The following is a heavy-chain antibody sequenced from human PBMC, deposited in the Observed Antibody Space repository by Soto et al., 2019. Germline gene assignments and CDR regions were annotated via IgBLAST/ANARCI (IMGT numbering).Heavy chain of an antibody. D-gene: IGHD6-19*01. Sequence: SETLSLTCAVSGDSINSPNWWHWVRQPPGKGLEWIGEIYHSGTTNYNPSLESRVTISVDKSKNQFSLTLTPVTAADTAVYYCARGLIQWLAPDYWGQGTLVTVSS. J-gene: IGHJ4*02. CDR1: GDSINSPNW. CDR2: IYHSGTT. CDR3: ARGLIQWLAPDY. V-gene: IGHV4-4*02.